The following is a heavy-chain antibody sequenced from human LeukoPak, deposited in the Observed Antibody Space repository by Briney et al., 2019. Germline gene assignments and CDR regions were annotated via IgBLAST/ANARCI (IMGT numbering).Heavy chain of an antibody. J-gene: IGHJ3*02. CDR3: AREGIFWELLRDHDAFDI. CDR1: GYTFTSYG. CDR2: ISAYNGNT. D-gene: IGHD1-26*01. V-gene: IGHV1-18*01. Sequence: VASVKVSCKASGYTFTSYGISWVRQAPGQGLEWMGWISAYNGNTNYAQKLQGRVTMTTDTSTSTAYMELRSLRSDDTAVYYCAREGIFWELLRDHDAFDIWGQGTMVTVSS.